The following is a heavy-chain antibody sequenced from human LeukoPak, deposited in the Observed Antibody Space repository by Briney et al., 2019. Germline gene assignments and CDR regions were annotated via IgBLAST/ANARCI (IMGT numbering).Heavy chain of an antibody. CDR3: ARVYSSGWSFDY. Sequence: GGSLRLSCAASGFTFSSYAMSWVRQAPGKGLEWVSTVSGGGGTTYYADSVKGRFTISRDNAKNSLYLQMNSLGAEDTAVYYCARVYSSGWSFDYWGQGTLVTVSS. D-gene: IGHD6-19*01. CDR2: VSGGGGTT. CDR1: GFTFSSYA. V-gene: IGHV3-23*01. J-gene: IGHJ4*02.